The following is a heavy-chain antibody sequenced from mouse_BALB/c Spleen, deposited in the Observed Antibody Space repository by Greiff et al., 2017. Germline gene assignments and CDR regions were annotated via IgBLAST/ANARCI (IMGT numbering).Heavy chain of an antibody. CDR2: ISSGSSTI. D-gene: IGHD1-1*01. J-gene: IGHJ3*01. CDR1: GFTFSSFG. CDR3: ARGDYYGSSSSWFAY. Sequence: EVLGVESGGGLVQPGGSRKLSCAASGFTFSSFGMHWVRQAPEKGLEWVAYISSGSSTIYYADTVKGRFTISRDNPKNTLFLQMTSLRSEDTAMYYCARGDYYGSSSSWFAYWGQGTLVTVSA. V-gene: IGHV5-17*02.